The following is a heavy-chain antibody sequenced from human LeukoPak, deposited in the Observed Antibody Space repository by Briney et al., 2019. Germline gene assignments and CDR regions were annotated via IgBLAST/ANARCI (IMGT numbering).Heavy chain of an antibody. CDR2: IYYSGST. J-gene: IGHJ4*02. D-gene: IGHD2-15*01. Sequence: SETLSLTCTVYGGSISSYYWSWIRQPPGKGLEWIGYIYYSGSTNYNPSLKSRVTISVDTSKNQFSLKLGSVTAADTAVYYCARGVGVVAATARYFDYWGQGTLVTVSS. V-gene: IGHV4-59*01. CDR1: GGSISSYY. CDR3: ARGVGVVAATARYFDY.